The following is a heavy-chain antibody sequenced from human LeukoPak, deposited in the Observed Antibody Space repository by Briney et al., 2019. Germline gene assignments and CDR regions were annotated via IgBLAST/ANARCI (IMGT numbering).Heavy chain of an antibody. CDR3: ARAFGPSDEDSYFDY. CDR1: GYTFTGYY. Sequence: ASVNVSCTASGYTFTGYYMHWVRQTPGKGLEWMGWINPNSGGTNYAQTFQGWVTMTRDTSISTAYMELSRLRSDDTAVYYCARAFGPSDEDSYFDYWGQGTLVTVSS. CDR2: INPNSGGT. J-gene: IGHJ4*02. V-gene: IGHV1-2*04. D-gene: IGHD3-10*01.